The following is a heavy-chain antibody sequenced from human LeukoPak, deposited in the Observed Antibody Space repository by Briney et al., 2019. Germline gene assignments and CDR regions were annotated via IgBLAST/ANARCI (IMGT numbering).Heavy chain of an antibody. J-gene: IGHJ4*02. CDR2: ISGSGSTI. CDR1: GFTFSSYE. D-gene: IGHD5-18*01. CDR3: ARDHTAMDN. V-gene: IGHV3-48*03. Sequence: GGSLRLSCAASGFTFSSYEMNWVRQAPGKGLEWVSYISGSGSTIYYADSVKGRFTISRDNAENSLYLQMNSLRAEDTAVYYCARDHTAMDNWGQGTLVTVSS.